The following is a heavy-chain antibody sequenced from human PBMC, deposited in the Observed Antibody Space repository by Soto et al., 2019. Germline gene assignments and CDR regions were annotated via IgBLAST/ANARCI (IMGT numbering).Heavy chain of an antibody. V-gene: IGHV3-30*18. CDR2: IAYGGSNK. CDR3: AKDLSPNCGGDCYLYGVDV. D-gene: IGHD2-21*02. CDR1: GFTFRSYT. Sequence: GSLTLSCAPPGFTFRSYTMPTARQAPGKALEWVAVIAYGGSNKYYAGSVKGRFTISRDNSKNALYLQMNSLRAEDTAVYYCAKDLSPNCGGDCYLYGVDVWGQGTTVTLSS. J-gene: IGHJ6*02.